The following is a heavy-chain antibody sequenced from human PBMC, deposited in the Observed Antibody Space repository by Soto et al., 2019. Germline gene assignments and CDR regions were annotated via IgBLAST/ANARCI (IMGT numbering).Heavy chain of an antibody. CDR2: IYPGDSDT. CDR1: GYSFANYW. CDR3: ARGDSSGYYTATPADY. J-gene: IGHJ4*02. Sequence: GESLKISCSGSGYSFANYWIGWVRQMSGKGLEWMGIIYPGDSDTRYSPSFQGQVTISADKSISTAYLQWNSLKASDTAMYFCARGDSSGYYTATPADYWGQGTLVTVS. V-gene: IGHV5-51*01. D-gene: IGHD3-22*01.